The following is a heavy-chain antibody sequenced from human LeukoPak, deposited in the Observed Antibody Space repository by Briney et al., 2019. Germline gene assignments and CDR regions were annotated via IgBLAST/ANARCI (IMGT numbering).Heavy chain of an antibody. J-gene: IGHJ5*02. CDR3: AREAEGVLRFLEWLRGPNWFDP. Sequence: ASVKASCKASGYTFTGYYMHWVRQAPGQGLEWMGWINPNSGGTNYAQKFQGRVTMTRDTSISTAYMELSRLRSDDTAVYYCAREAEGVLRFLEWLRGPNWFDPWGQGTLVTVSS. V-gene: IGHV1-2*02. CDR1: GYTFTGYY. CDR2: INPNSGGT. D-gene: IGHD3-3*01.